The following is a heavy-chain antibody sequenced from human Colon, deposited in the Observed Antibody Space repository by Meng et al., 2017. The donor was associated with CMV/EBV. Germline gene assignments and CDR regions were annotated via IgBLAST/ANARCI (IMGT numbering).Heavy chain of an antibody. CDR1: GYSISGGYF. CDR3: ARGGEENVLVPTAIRRRMYAFDI. D-gene: IGHD2-2*02. CDR2: ISHNVNT. Sequence: GSLRLSCSVSGYSISGGYFWGWIRQPPGKGLEWIGSISHNVNTFYNPSLKSRVTISVDTSKNQFFLRLSSVTAADTAVYYCARGGEENVLVPTAIRRRMYAFDIWGQGTMVTVSS. V-gene: IGHV4-38-2*02. J-gene: IGHJ3*02.